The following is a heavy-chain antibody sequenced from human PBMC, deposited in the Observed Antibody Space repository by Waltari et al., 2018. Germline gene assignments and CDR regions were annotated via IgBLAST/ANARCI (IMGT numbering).Heavy chain of an antibody. V-gene: IGHV3-23*01. CDR3: AKWDI. Sequence: EVQLLESGGGLVQPGGSLRLSCEASGFTFSSHDMLWVRQGPGKGLEWVSAISDSGSSTFHADSVKGRFTISRDNSKSTLYLQMNSLRAEDTAVYYCAKWDIWGQGTMVIVSS. CDR2: ISDSGSST. CDR1: GFTFSSHD. J-gene: IGHJ3*02.